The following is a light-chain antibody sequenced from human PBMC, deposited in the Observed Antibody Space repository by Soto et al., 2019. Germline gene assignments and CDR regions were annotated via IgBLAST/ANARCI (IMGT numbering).Light chain of an antibody. V-gene: IGKV3-20*01. J-gene: IGKJ4*01. CDR2: GAS. Sequence: VLTQSPGTLSLSQGERATLSCRASQSVSSNYLAWYQQKPGQAPRLLIYGASSRATGTPDRFSGSGSATDFTLTISRLKPEDFAVYYCQQYGTSPPLTFGGGTKVDIK. CDR1: QSVSSNY. CDR3: QQYGTSPPLT.